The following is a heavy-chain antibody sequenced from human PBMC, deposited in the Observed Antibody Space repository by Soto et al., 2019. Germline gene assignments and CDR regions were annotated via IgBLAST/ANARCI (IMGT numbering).Heavy chain of an antibody. V-gene: IGHV3-23*01. Sequence: DVLLLESGGGLVQPGGSLRLSCAASGFGFDDYAMSWVRQAPGKGLEWVASISGRTYYADSVKGRFTISRDNSKNMVFLQMNSLRADDTAVYYCAKESGFAIEYYFYGMDGWGQGTTVTVSS. CDR3: AKESGFAIEYYFYGMDG. D-gene: IGHD2-2*02. CDR1: GFGFDDYA. CDR2: ISGRT. J-gene: IGHJ6*02.